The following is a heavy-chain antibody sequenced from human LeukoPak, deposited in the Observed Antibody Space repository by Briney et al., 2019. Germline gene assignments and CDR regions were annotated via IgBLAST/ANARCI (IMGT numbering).Heavy chain of an antibody. V-gene: IGHV5-10-1*01. J-gene: IGHJ6*02. Sequence: GVGLKISCRGSGYIFTTYWISWVRQMPGKGRGWMGRMDPSNSYTNYSTSFEGHVTIPADNSISTGYLQGRSLKPSDTAMYYCARSAWHTYGMDVWGQATTVTVPS. CDR3: ARSAWHTYGMDV. CDR1: GYIFTTYW. D-gene: IGHD2-21*01. CDR2: MDPSNSYT.